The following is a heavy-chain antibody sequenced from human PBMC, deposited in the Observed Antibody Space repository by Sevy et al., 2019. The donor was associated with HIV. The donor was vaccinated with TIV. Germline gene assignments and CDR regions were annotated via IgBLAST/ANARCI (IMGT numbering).Heavy chain of an antibody. D-gene: IGHD3-10*01. V-gene: IGHV3-33*01. CDR3: ARETSTMVRGVKQDYYYYYGMDV. CDR2: IWYDGSNK. J-gene: IGHJ6*02. CDR1: GFTFSSYG. Sequence: GGSLRLSCAASGFTFSSYGMHWVRQAPGKGLEWVAVIWYDGSNKYYADSVKGRFTISRDNSKNTLYLQMNSLRAEDTAVYYCARETSTMVRGVKQDYYYYYGMDVWGQGTTVTVSS.